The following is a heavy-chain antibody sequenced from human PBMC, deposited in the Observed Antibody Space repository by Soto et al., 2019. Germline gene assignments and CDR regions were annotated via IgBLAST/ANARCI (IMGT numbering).Heavy chain of an antibody. CDR2: IYYSGST. J-gene: IGHJ4*02. CDR3: ARQLRYFDWLLFPSYFDY. CDR1: GGSISSGGYY. Sequence: QVQLQESGPGLVKPSQTLSLTCTVSGGSISSGGYYWSWIRQHPGKGLEWIGYIYYSGSTYYNPSLKSRVTISVDTSKNQFPLKLSSVTAADTAVYYCARQLRYFDWLLFPSYFDYWGQGTLVTVSS. V-gene: IGHV4-31*03. D-gene: IGHD3-9*01.